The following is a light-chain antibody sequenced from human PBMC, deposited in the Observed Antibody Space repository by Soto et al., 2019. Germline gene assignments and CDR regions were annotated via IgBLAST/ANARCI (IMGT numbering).Light chain of an antibody. CDR2: DAS. CDR3: QQYNGHSTWT. Sequence: DIQMSQSPSTLSGSVGDRVTITCRASQSISKWLAWYQQKPGKAPKVLIWDASSLQRGVPSRFSGSGSGTEFTLTISSLQPDDFATYYCQQYNGHSTWTFGQGTKVDIK. J-gene: IGKJ1*01. V-gene: IGKV1-5*01. CDR1: QSISKW.